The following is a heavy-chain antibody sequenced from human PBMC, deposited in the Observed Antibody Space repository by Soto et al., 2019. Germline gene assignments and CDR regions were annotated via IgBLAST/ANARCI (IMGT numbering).Heavy chain of an antibody. J-gene: IGHJ4*02. Sequence: GGSLRLSCAASGFTFSSYWMHWVRQAPGKGLVWVSRINSDGSSTSYADSVKGRFTISRDNAKNTLYLQMNSLRAEDTAVYYCARDPFMITFGGVIVTTVSNDYWGQGTLVTVSS. CDR1: GFTFSSYW. D-gene: IGHD3-16*02. V-gene: IGHV3-74*01. CDR3: ARDPFMITFGGVIVTTVSNDY. CDR2: INSDGSST.